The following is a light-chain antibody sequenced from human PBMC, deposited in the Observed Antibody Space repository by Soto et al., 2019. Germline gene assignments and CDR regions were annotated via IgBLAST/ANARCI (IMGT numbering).Light chain of an antibody. Sequence: EIQLTQSPSTLSASEGDRVAIACRASQSITNWLAWYQQKPGKAPNLLIYKASSLESGVPSRFSGSGSGTEFTLTITSLQPDDFATYYCQQYSTYPYTFGQGTKLEIK. CDR3: QQYSTYPYT. CDR1: QSITNW. CDR2: KAS. J-gene: IGKJ2*01. V-gene: IGKV1-5*03.